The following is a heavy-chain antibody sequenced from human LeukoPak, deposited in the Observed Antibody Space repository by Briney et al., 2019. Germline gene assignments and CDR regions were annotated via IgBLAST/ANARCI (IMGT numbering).Heavy chain of an antibody. CDR2: ISGSGGST. CDR1: GFTFSSYA. J-gene: IGHJ4*02. V-gene: IGHV3-23*01. D-gene: IGHD3-3*01. Sequence: GGSLRPSCAASGFTFSSYAMSWVRQAPGKGLEWVSAISGSGGSTYYADSVKGRFTISRDNSKNTLYLQMNSLRAEDTAVYYCAKPYYDFWSGYYRSFDYWGQGTLVTVSS. CDR3: AKPYYDFWSGYYRSFDY.